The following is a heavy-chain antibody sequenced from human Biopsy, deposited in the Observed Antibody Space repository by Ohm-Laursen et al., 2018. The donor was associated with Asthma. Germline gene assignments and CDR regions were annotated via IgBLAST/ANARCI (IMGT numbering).Heavy chain of an antibody. Sequence: SLRLSCAASGFTFSNYAMSWVRQAPGKGLEWVSSITGSGGFTYYADSVKGRFTISRDKSENTLYLQMNSLRVEDTAVYYCARGREGSGSYFTSHWFDPWGQGTLVTVSS. CDR1: GFTFSNYA. CDR2: ITGSGGFT. V-gene: IGHV3-23*01. J-gene: IGHJ5*02. CDR3: ARGREGSGSYFTSHWFDP. D-gene: IGHD3-10*01.